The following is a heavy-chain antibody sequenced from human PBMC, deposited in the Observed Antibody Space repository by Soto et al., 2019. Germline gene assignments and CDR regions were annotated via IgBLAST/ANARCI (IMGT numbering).Heavy chain of an antibody. J-gene: IGHJ4*02. V-gene: IGHV1-46*01. D-gene: IGHD5-18*01. CDR2: INPSGGST. CDR3: AGEVERGYRHGYLEY. Sequence: QVQLVQSGAEVKKPGASVKVSCKASGYTFTSYYMHWVRQAPGQGLEWMGIINPSGGSTSYAQKVQGRGNTARDTSTSTVYMGLSSLRTEDTAGYFLAGEVERGYRHGYLEYWGQGTLVTVSS. CDR1: GYTFTSYY.